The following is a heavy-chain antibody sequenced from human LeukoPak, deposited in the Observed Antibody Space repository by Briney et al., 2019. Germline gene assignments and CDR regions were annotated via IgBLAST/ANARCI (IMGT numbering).Heavy chain of an antibody. CDR3: AKAAYYDILTGDNWFDP. CDR2: ISGSGGST. J-gene: IGHJ5*02. D-gene: IGHD3-9*01. CDR1: GFTFSSYA. Sequence: GGSLRLSCAASGFTFSSYAMSWVRQAPGKGLEWVSAISGSGGSTYYADSVKGRFTISRDNSKNTLYLQMNSLRAEDTAVYYCAKAAYYDILTGDNWFDPWGQGTLVTVSS. V-gene: IGHV3-23*01.